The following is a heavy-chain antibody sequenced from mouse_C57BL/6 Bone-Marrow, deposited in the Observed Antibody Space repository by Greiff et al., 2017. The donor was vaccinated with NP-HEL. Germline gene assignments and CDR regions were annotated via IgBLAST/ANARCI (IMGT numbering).Heavy chain of an antibody. D-gene: IGHD2-3*01. CDR1: GYTFTSYW. V-gene: IGHV1-69*01. CDR2: IDPSDSYT. Sequence: VQLQQPGAELVMPGASVKLSCKASGYTFTSYWMHWVKQRPGQGLEWIGEIDPSDSYTNYNQKFKGKSTLTVDKSSSTAYMQLSSLTSEDSAVYYCARRGDGLDYWGQGTTLTVSS. J-gene: IGHJ2*01. CDR3: ARRGDGLDY.